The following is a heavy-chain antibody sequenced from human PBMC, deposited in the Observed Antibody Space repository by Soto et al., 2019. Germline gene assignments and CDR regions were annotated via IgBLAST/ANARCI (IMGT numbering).Heavy chain of an antibody. J-gene: IGHJ4*02. CDR1: GGSFSGYY. D-gene: IGHD3-3*01. Sequence: PSETLSLTCAVYGGSFSGYYWSWIRQPPWKGLEWIGEINHSGSTNYNPSLKSRVTISVDTSKNQFSLKLSSVTAADTAVYYCARSPRYDFWSGYYSGREYYFDYWGQGTLVTVSS. CDR2: INHSGST. CDR3: ARSPRYDFWSGYYSGREYYFDY. V-gene: IGHV4-34*01.